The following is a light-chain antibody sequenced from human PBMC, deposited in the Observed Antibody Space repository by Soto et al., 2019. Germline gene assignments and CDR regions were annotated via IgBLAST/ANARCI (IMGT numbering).Light chain of an antibody. CDR2: WAS. CDR1: QSVLYSSNNKNY. J-gene: IGKJ2*01. CDR3: QQYDSTPPYT. Sequence: DIVMTQSPDSLAVSLGERATINCKSSQSVLYSSNNKNYLAWYQQKPGQPPKLLIYWASTRESGVPDRFSGRGSGTDFTLTISRLQAEDVAVYYCQQYDSTPPYTFGQGTKLEIK. V-gene: IGKV4-1*01.